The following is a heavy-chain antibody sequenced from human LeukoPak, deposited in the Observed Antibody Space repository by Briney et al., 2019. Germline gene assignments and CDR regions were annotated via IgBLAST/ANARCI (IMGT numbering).Heavy chain of an antibody. D-gene: IGHD3-10*01. CDR2: IYSGGST. Sequence: PGGSLRLSCAASGFTFSSNYMSWVRQAPGKGLEWVSVIYSGGSTYSADSVKGRFTISRDNSKNTLYLQMNSLRAEDTAVYYCAREGGRGSFYDWGQGTLVTVSS. CDR1: GFTFSSNY. V-gene: IGHV3-66*01. J-gene: IGHJ4*02. CDR3: AREGGRGSFYD.